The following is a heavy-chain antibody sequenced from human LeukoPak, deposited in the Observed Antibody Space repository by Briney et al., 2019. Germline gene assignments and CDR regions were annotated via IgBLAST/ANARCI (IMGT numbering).Heavy chain of an antibody. V-gene: IGHV3-74*01. CDR1: GFTFSSYW. CDR2: IKGDERST. CDR3: AKARPLYCSSTSCDPFDY. J-gene: IGHJ4*02. D-gene: IGHD2-2*01. Sequence: PGGSLRLSCAASGFTFSSYWLHWVRQAPGKGLVWVSRIKGDERSTNYADSVKGRFTISRDNAKNSLYLQMNSLRAEDTAVYYCAKARPLYCSSTSCDPFDYWGQGTLVTVSS.